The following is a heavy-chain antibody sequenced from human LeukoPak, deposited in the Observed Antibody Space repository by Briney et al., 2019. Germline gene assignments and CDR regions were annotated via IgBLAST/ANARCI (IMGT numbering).Heavy chain of an antibody. V-gene: IGHV3-66*01. CDR1: GFTFSDYY. J-gene: IGHJ4*02. CDR3: AAPHPGYSSGWVDY. D-gene: IGHD6-19*01. Sequence: GGSLRLSCAASGFTFSDYYMSWVRQAPGKGLEWVSLIYSGGTTYYADSVKGRFTISRDNSKNTLYLQMNSLRAEDTAVYYCAAPHPGYSSGWVDYWGQGTLVTVSS. CDR2: IYSGGTT.